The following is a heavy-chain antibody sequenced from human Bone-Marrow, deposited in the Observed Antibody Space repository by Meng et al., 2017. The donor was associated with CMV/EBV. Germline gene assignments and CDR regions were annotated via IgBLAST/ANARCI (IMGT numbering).Heavy chain of an antibody. V-gene: IGHV3-74*01. J-gene: IGHJ4*02. CDR3: ARGLGDGDCSSTSCFI. CDR1: GFTFSSYW. Sequence: GGSLRLSCAASGFTFSSYWMHWVRQAPGKGRVWVSRINSDGSSTSYADSVKGRFTISRDNAKNTLYLQMNSLRAEDTAVYYCARGLGDGDCSSTSCFIWGQGTLVTVSS. D-gene: IGHD2-2*01. CDR2: INSDGSST.